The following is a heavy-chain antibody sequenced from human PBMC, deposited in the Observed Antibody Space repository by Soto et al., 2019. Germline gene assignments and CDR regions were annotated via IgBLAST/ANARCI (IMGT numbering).Heavy chain of an antibody. V-gene: IGHV3-23*01. Sequence: GGSLRLSCAASGFTFNIYAMTWVRQAPGKGLEWVSAISRYGDITYYADSVEGRFSISRDNSKNTLYLQMNSLRAEDTAVYYCAKDRYLDHDSRGYLFDNWGQGTLVTVAS. CDR1: GFTFNIYA. D-gene: IGHD3-22*01. CDR2: ISRYGDIT. J-gene: IGHJ4*01. CDR3: AKDRYLDHDSRGYLFDN.